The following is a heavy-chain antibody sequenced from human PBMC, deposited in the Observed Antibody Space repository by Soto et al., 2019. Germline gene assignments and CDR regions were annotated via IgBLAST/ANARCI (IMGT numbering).Heavy chain of an antibody. CDR2: IYYSGST. Sequence: PSETLSLTCTVSGGSISSYYWSWIRQPPGKGLEWIGYIYYSGSTNYNPSLKSRVTISVDTSKNQFSLKLSSVTAADTAVYYCARDRGVVRSLGGYWFDPWGQGTLVTVSS. V-gene: IGHV4-59*01. J-gene: IGHJ5*02. CDR1: GGSISSYY. CDR3: ARDRGVVRSLGGYWFDP. D-gene: IGHD3-3*01.